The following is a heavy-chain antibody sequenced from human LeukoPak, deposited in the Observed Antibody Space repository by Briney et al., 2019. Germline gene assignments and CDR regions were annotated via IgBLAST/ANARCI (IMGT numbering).Heavy chain of an antibody. CDR2: MNPNSGNT. Sequence: ASVKVSCKASGYTFTSYDINWVRQATGQGPEWMGWMNPNSGNTGYAQKFQGRVTMTRNTSISTAYMELSSLRSEDTAVYYCARAYYYGSGSPFIFDYWGQGTLVTVSS. CDR3: ARAYYYGSGSPFIFDY. CDR1: GYTFTSYD. V-gene: IGHV1-8*01. D-gene: IGHD3-10*01. J-gene: IGHJ4*02.